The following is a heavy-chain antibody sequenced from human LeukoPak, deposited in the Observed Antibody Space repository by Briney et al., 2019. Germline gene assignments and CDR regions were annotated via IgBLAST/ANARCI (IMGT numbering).Heavy chain of an antibody. Sequence: GASVTVSCKASGYTFTGYYMHWVRQAPGQGLEWMGWINPNSGGTNYAQKFQGRVTMTRDTSISTAYMELSRLRSDDTAVYYCARLESTKYYDFWSGYERGLTDYWGQGTLVTVSS. CDR1: GYTFTGYY. J-gene: IGHJ4*02. CDR2: INPNSGGT. CDR3: ARLESTKYYDFWSGYERGLTDY. D-gene: IGHD3-3*01. V-gene: IGHV1-2*02.